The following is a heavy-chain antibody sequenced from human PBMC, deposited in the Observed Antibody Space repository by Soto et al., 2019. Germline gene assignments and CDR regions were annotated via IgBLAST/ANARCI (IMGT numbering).Heavy chain of an antibody. CDR3: ASFIDGAYGAGFDF. CDR2: IFYSGGF. D-gene: IGHD4-17*01. J-gene: IGHJ4*02. CDR1: GGSLSSYY. Sequence: QVQLQESGPGLVKPSETLSLTCTVSGGSLSSYYWGWIRQSPGKGLEWIGSIFYSGGFNHNPSLKSRATISMDTSKNQFSLQLTSVTSADTAVYYCASFIDGAYGAGFDFWGQGTQVTVSS. V-gene: IGHV4-59*01.